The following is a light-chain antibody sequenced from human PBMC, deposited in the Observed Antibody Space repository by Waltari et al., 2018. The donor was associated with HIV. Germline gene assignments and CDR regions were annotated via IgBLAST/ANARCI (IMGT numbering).Light chain of an antibody. Sequence: DLQMTQSPPSLSASVGDRVIITCHANQDIRQSLNWFQQKPGKAPNVLIYDASTLATGVPSRFSGSGSGTECTLAIGSLRPEDAATYYCQQFDDVAITFGQGTRLDIK. CDR2: DAS. V-gene: IGKV1-33*01. CDR1: QDIRQS. J-gene: IGKJ5*01. CDR3: QQFDDVAIT.